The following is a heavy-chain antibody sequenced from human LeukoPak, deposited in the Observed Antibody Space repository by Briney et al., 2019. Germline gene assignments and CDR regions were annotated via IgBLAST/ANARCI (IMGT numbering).Heavy chain of an antibody. CDR1: GFTFSDYY. CDR3: ARVRGIVVVVAAKLGGHYFDY. V-gene: IGHV4-34*01. Sequence: PGGSLRLSCAASGFTFSDYYMSWIRQPPGKGLEWIGEINHSGSTNYNPSLKSRVTISVDTSKNQFSLRLSSVTAADTAVYYCARVRGIVVVVAAKLGGHYFDYWGQGTLVTVSS. D-gene: IGHD2-15*01. J-gene: IGHJ4*02. CDR2: INHSGST.